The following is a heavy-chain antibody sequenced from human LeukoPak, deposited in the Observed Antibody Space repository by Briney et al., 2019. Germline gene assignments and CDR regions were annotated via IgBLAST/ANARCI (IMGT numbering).Heavy chain of an antibody. D-gene: IGHD3-22*01. V-gene: IGHV4-59*01. CDR2: IYYSGST. Sequence: SETLSLTCTVSGGSISSYYWSWIRQPPGKGLEWIGYIYYSGSTNYNPSLKSRVTISVDTSKNQFSLKLSSATAADTAVYYCARVGGRSGYYWFDYWGQGTLVTVSS. J-gene: IGHJ4*02. CDR1: GGSISSYY. CDR3: ARVGGRSGYYWFDY.